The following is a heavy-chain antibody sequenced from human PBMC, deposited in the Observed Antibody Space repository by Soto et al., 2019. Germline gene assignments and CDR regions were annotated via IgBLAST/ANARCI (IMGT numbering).Heavy chain of an antibody. CDR2: IYYSGST. D-gene: IGHD4-17*01. CDR1: GGSISSYY. Sequence: QVQLQESGPGLVKPSEPLSLTCTVSGGSISSYYWSWIRQPPGKGLEWIGYIYYSGSTNYNPSLKSRVTISVDTSKNQFSLKLSSVTAADTAVYYCARAYGDYVFDYWGQGTLVTVSS. CDR3: ARAYGDYVFDY. V-gene: IGHV4-59*01. J-gene: IGHJ4*02.